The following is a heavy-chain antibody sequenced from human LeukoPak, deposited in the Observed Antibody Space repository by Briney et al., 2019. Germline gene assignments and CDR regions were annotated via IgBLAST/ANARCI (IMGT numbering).Heavy chain of an antibody. CDR3: ARCSGWYRIDY. CDR2: IYYSGSI. J-gene: IGHJ4*02. D-gene: IGHD6-19*01. Sequence: SETLSLTCTVSGGSISSYYWSWIRQPPGKGLEWIGYIYYSGSINYTPSLKSRVTISVDTSKNQISLKLSSVTAADTAVYYCARCSGWYRIDYWGQGTLVTASS. V-gene: IGHV4-59*01. CDR1: GGSISSYY.